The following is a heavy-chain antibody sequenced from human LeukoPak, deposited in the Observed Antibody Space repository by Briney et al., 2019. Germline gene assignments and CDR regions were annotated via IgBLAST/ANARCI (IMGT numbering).Heavy chain of an antibody. J-gene: IGHJ6*03. V-gene: IGHV3-7*01. Sequence: GGSLRLSCVASGLTFSSYWMSWVRQAPGKGLEWVANINKDGTERNYVDSVKGRFTISRDNAKNSLYLQMNSLRAEDTAVYYCARDVVGPGTVTREDYYYYMDVWGKGTTVTVSS. D-gene: IGHD4-11*01. CDR3: ARDVVGPGTVTREDYYYYMDV. CDR2: INKDGTER. CDR1: GLTFSSYW.